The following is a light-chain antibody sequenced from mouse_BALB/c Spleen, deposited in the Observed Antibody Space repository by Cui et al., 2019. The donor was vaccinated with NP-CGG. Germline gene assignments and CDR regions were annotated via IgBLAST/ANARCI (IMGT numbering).Light chain of an antibody. CDR1: TEAVTTSNY. V-gene: IGLV1*01. Sequence: QAVVTQESALTTSPGETVTLNCRSNTEAVTTSNYANWVQEKPDHLFTGLIGGTKNRTPGVPARFSGSLIGDKAALTITGAQTEDEAIYFCALWYSNHWVFGGGTKLTVL. J-gene: IGLJ1*01. CDR3: ALWYSNHWV. CDR2: GTK.